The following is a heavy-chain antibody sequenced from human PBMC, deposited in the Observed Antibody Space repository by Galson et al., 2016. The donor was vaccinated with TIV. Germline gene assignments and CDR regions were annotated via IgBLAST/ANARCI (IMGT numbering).Heavy chain of an antibody. Sequence: SVKVSCKASGGTFFSSYAISWVRQAPGQGLEWMGRIIPIFRTANYAQKFQGRVTITRGTSTDTGYMELSSLRSDDTAVYYCATVPKGGELWLAPFDYWGQGTLVTVSS. J-gene: IGHJ4*02. CDR2: IIPIFRTA. D-gene: IGHD6-19*01. V-gene: IGHV1-69*05. CDR3: ATVPKGGELWLAPFDY. CDR1: GGTFFSSYA.